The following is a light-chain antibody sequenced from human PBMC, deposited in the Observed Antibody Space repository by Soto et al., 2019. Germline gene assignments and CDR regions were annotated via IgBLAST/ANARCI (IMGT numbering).Light chain of an antibody. J-gene: IGKJ3*01. CDR3: QQANSFPFT. CDR1: QGVGGW. Sequence: IQMTQSPSSVSASVGDRVTMTCRASQGVGGWLAWYQQKPGKVPKLLIYATSSLHSGVPSRFSGSGSGTDFTLSISSLQPEDFATYYCQQANSFPFTFGPGTKV. V-gene: IGKV1-12*01. CDR2: ATS.